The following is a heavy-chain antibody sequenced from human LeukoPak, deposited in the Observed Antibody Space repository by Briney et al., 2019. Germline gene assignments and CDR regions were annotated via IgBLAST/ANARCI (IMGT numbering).Heavy chain of an antibody. CDR3: ARSDLRFLELLDY. D-gene: IGHD3-3*01. V-gene: IGHV3-48*02. Sequence: PGGSLRLSCAVSGFTFSGYSMNWVRQAPGEGLEWVSYISNSSNKIYYADSVKGRFITSRDNAKNSLYLQMNSLRDEDTAVYYCARSDLRFLELLDYWGQGTLVTVSS. CDR2: ISNSSNKI. CDR1: GFTFSGYS. J-gene: IGHJ4*02.